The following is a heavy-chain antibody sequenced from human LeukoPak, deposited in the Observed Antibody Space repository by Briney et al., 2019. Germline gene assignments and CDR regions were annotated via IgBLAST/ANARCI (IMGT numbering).Heavy chain of an antibody. V-gene: IGHV3-48*04. CDR2: ISSSGSTI. Sequence: QSGGSLRLSCAASGFTFSSYAMSWVRQAPGKGLEWVAYISSSGSTIYYADSVKGRFTISRDNAKTSLYLQMNSLRAEDTAVYYCARILAAAGSFDYWGQGTLVTVSS. CDR1: GFTFSSYA. CDR3: ARILAAAGSFDY. J-gene: IGHJ4*02. D-gene: IGHD6-13*01.